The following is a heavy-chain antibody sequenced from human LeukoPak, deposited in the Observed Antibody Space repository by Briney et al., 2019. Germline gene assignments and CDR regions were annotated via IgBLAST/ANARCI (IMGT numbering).Heavy chain of an antibody. V-gene: IGHV3-48*02. CDR3: ARGGVRYSSSSHNWWFDY. D-gene: IGHD6-6*01. CDR2: ISSSSSTI. CDR1: GFTFSSYS. Sequence: GGSLRLSCAASGFTFSSYSMNWVRQAPGKGLEWVSYISSSSSTIYYAGSVKGRFTISRDNAKNSLYLQMNSLRDEDTAVYYCARGGVRYSSSSHNWWFDYWGQGTLVTVSS. J-gene: IGHJ4*02.